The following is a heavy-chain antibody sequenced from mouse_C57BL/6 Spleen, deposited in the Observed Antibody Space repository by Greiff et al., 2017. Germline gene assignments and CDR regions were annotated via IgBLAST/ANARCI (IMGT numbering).Heavy chain of an antibody. Sequence: EVKLVESGGGLVQPGGSLKLSCAASGFTFSDYGMAWVRQAPRKGPEWVAFISNLAYSIYYADTVTGRFTISRENAKNTLYLEMSSLRSEDTAMYYCARRDGYDEGFDYWGQGTTLTVSS. D-gene: IGHD2-2*01. CDR2: ISNLAYSI. CDR3: ARRDGYDEGFDY. CDR1: GFTFSDYG. V-gene: IGHV5-15*01. J-gene: IGHJ2*01.